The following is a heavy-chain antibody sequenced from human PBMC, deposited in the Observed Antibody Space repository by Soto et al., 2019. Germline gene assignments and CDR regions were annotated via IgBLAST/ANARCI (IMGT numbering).Heavy chain of an antibody. Sequence: PSXTLSLTCTVSGGSISSGDYYWSWIRQPPGKGLEWIGNIYYCGSPSYNPSLKSRGTISVVTCRKQFSLQLSFVIAADPGGVDCASSSYGYTFYDDWGQGTRVTVSA. J-gene: IGHJ4*02. D-gene: IGHD5-18*01. CDR2: IYYCGSP. CDR1: GGSISSGDYY. V-gene: IGHV4-30-4*02. CDR3: ASSSYGYTFYDD.